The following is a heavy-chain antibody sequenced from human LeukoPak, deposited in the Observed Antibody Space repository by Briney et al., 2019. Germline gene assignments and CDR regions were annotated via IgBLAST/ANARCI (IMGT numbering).Heavy chain of an antibody. Sequence: ASVKVSCKVSGYTLTELSMHWVRQAPGKGLEGMGGFDPEDGETIYAQKFQGRVTMTEDTSTDTAYMELSSLRSEHTAVYYCASWRLVGATVFYGMDVWGQGTTVTVSS. CDR3: ASWRLVGATVFYGMDV. V-gene: IGHV1-24*01. D-gene: IGHD1-26*01. CDR1: GYTLTELS. CDR2: FDPEDGET. J-gene: IGHJ6*02.